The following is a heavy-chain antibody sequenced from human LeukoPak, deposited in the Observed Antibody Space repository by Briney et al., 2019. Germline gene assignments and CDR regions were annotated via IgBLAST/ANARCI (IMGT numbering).Heavy chain of an antibody. CDR2: IKQDGSEK. J-gene: IGHJ3*02. V-gene: IGHV3-7*01. CDR1: GFTFSSYW. Sequence: GGSLRLSCAASGFTFSSYWMSWVRQAPGKGLEGVANIKQDGSEKYYEDSVKSRFTISRDNAKISLYLQMNSLRAEDTAVYYCARVSRFGGGAFDIWGQGTMVTVSS. CDR3: ARVSRFGGGAFDI. D-gene: IGHD3-10*01.